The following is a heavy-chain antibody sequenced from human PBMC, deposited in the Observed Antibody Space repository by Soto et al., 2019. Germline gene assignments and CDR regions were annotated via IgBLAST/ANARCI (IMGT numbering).Heavy chain of an antibody. CDR3: ARAEGGHSSSWYLLAYYGMGV. J-gene: IGHJ6*02. Sequence: GGSLRLSCAASGFTFSSYAMHWVRQAPGKGLEWVAVISYDGSNKYYADSVKGRFTISRDNSKNTLYLQMNSLRAEDTAVYYCARAEGGHSSSWYLLAYYGMGVWGQGTTVTVSS. CDR1: GFTFSSYA. V-gene: IGHV3-30-3*01. CDR2: ISYDGSNK. D-gene: IGHD6-13*01.